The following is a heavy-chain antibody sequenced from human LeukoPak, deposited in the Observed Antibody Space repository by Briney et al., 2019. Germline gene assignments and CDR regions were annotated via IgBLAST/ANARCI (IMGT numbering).Heavy chain of an antibody. CDR3: ARAGGGWYEIDS. V-gene: IGHV3-33*01. D-gene: IGHD6-19*01. CDR1: RFTFNSYA. J-gene: IGHJ4*02. CDR2: IWSDGSNK. Sequence: GRSLRLSCAASRFTFNSYAMHWVRQVPGKGLDWVALIWSDGSNKYYADSVKGRFTISRDISKNTLYLQMNSLRAEDTALYYCARAGGGWYEIDSWGQGTLVTVSS.